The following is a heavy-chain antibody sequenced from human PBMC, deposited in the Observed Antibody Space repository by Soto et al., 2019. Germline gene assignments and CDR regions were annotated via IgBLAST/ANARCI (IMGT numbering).Heavy chain of an antibody. V-gene: IGHV3-30*18. D-gene: IGHD5-12*01. J-gene: IGHJ4*02. CDR2: ISYDGSNK. Sequence: GGSLRLSCAASGFTFSSYGMHWVRQAPGKGLEWVAVISYDGSNKYYADSVKGRFTISRDNSKNTLYLQMNSLRAEDTAVYYCAKDRWEWLRFGYFEYWGQGTLVTVSS. CDR3: AKDRWEWLRFGYFEY. CDR1: GFTFSSYG.